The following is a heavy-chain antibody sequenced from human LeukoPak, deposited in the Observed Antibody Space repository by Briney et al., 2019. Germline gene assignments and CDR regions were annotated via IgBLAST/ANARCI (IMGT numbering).Heavy chain of an antibody. V-gene: IGHV3-30*02. Sequence: PGGSLRLSCAASGFTFSRYGMHWVRQAPGKGPEWVAFIRYDESSKYYADSVKGRFTISRDNSNYTLYLQMNSLRAEDTAIYYCANTGYSSGWYLDFDYWGQGTPVTVSS. CDR2: IRYDESSK. D-gene: IGHD6-19*01. CDR1: GFTFSRYG. J-gene: IGHJ4*02. CDR3: ANTGYSSGWYLDFDY.